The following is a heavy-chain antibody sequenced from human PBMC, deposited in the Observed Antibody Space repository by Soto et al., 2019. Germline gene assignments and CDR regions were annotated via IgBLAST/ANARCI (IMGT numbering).Heavy chain of an antibody. Sequence: SETQSLTCTVSGDSISTADYYWNWIRQPPGKGLEWIGYIYYSGNTYYIPSLKSRVTISVDTSKNQISLKLNSVTAADTAVYYCARGIYSTSSFFDSWGQGTLVTVSS. CDR2: IYYSGNT. CDR1: GDSISTADYY. CDR3: ARGIYSTSSFFDS. J-gene: IGHJ4*02. V-gene: IGHV4-30-4*01. D-gene: IGHD6-6*01.